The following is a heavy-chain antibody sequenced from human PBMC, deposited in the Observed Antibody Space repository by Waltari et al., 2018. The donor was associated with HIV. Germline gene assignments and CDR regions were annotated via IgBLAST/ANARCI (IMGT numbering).Heavy chain of an antibody. CDR3: ARGVYYDILTGPIMGYFDY. Sequence: QVQLVQSGAEVKKPGSSVKVSCKASGRPFNNYAFIWVRPAPGQGLEWMGGIIPIFNTRNYAQKFQGRVTITADESTSTAYMELSSLRSEDTAVYYCARGVYYDILTGPIMGYFDYWGQGTLVTVSS. CDR1: GRPFNNYA. J-gene: IGHJ4*02. V-gene: IGHV1-69*01. D-gene: IGHD3-9*01. CDR2: IIPIFNTR.